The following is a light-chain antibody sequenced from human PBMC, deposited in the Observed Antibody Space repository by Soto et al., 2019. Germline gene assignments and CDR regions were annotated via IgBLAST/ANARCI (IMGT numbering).Light chain of an antibody. Sequence: EIVMTQSPATLSVSPGQRATLSCRASQSVGSNLAWYQQKPGQAPRLLIYGASTRATGIPARFSDSESGTEFTLTISSLQSEDFAVYYCQQYDIWPGTFGQGTKVESK. J-gene: IGKJ1*01. V-gene: IGKV3-15*01. CDR3: QQYDIWPGT. CDR2: GAS. CDR1: QSVGSN.